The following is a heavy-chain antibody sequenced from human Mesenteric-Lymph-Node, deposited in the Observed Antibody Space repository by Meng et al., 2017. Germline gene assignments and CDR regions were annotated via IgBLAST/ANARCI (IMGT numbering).Heavy chain of an antibody. D-gene: IGHD3-10*01. CDR3: ASNYGSGSYYRFDP. CDR2: IYYSGST. J-gene: IGHJ5*02. V-gene: IGHV4-39*01. Sequence: QVQLQQWGAGLVKPSETLSLTCTVSCGSISSSSYYWGWIRQPPGKGLEWIGSIYYSGSTYYNPSLKSRVTISVDTSKNQFSLKLSSVTAADTAVYYCASNYGSGSYYRFDPWGQGTLVTVSS. CDR1: CGSISSSSYY.